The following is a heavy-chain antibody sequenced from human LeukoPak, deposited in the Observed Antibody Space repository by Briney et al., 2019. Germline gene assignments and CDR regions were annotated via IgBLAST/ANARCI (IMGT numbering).Heavy chain of an antibody. CDR3: ARDSREVLLWFGEFSP. D-gene: IGHD3-10*01. V-gene: IGHV1-18*01. CDR1: GYTFTSYG. CDR2: ISGYNGHT. J-gene: IGHJ5*02. Sequence: ASVKVSGKASGYTFTSYGISWVRQAPGQGLEWMGGISGYNGHTKYAQKFQGRATMTTDTSTSTAYMELRSLRSDDTAVYYCARDSREVLLWFGEFSPWGQGTLVTVSS.